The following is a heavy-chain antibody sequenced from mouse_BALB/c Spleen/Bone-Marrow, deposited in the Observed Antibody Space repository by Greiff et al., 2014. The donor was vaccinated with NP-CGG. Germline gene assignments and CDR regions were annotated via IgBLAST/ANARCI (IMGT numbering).Heavy chain of an antibody. CDR2: IRNKAYGYTT. J-gene: IGHJ4*01. V-gene: IGHV7-3*02. CDR1: GFTFTDYY. CDR3: ARFPMDY. Sequence: VQLKESGGGLVQPGGSLRLSCTTFGFTFTDYYMSWVRQPPGKALEWLAFIRNKAYGYTTEYSASVRGRFTISRDNSQSILYLQMNTLRAEDSATYYCARFPMDYWGQGTSVTVSS.